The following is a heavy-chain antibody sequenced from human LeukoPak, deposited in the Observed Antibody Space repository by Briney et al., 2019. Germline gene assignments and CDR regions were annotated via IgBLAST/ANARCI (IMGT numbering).Heavy chain of an antibody. D-gene: IGHD1-1*01. V-gene: IGHV3-53*01. CDR1: GFTVSNNY. Sequence: GGSLRLSCAASGFTVSNNYMSWVRQAPGKGLEWVSVIYSGGSTYYADSVKGRFTISRDNSKNTLYLQMNSLRAEDTAVYYCARDLFSERNDLWGRGTLVTVSS. CDR2: IYSGGST. J-gene: IGHJ2*01. CDR3: ARDLFSERNDL.